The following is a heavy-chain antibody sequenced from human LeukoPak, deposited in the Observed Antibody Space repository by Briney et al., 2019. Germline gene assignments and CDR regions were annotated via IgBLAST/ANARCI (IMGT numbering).Heavy chain of an antibody. CDR2: ISSSGSTI. CDR3: ARHASWDSYGSGYYFDY. V-gene: IGHV3-11*04. J-gene: IGHJ4*02. CDR1: GFTLSDYY. D-gene: IGHD5-18*01. Sequence: GWSLRLSCAASGFTLSDYYMSWIRQAPGKGLEWVSYISSSGSTIYYADSVKGRFTISRDKAKNSLYLQMNSLRAKDTAVYYCARHASWDSYGSGYYFDYWGEGTLVTVCS.